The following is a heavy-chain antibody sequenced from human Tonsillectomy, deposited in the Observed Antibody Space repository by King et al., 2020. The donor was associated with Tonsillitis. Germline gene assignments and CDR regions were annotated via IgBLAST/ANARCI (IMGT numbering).Heavy chain of an antibody. D-gene: IGHD3-10*01. Sequence: TLQESGPALVKPTETLTLTCTFSGFSLSTSGMCVNWVRQPPGKALEWLAHIDWDDDKYYSTSLKTRLTISKDTSKNQVVLTMTNMDPVDTATYYCARKYYYGSGSEAPFDYWGQGTLVTVSS. CDR1: GFSLSTSGMC. V-gene: IGHV2-70*20. CDR3: ARKYYYGSGSEAPFDY. J-gene: IGHJ4*02. CDR2: IDWDDDK.